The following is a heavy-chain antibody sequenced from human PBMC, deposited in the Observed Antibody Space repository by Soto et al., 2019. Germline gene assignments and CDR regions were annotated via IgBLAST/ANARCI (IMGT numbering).Heavy chain of an antibody. V-gene: IGHV1-69*12. CDR3: ARGTDIVLVPAAHNWFDP. CDR1: GGTFSSYA. J-gene: IGHJ5*02. Sequence: QVQLVQSGAEVKKPGSSVKVSCKASGGTFSSYAISWVRQAPGQGLEWMGGIIPIFGTANYAQKFQGRVTITADESTSTAYRELSSLRSEDTAVYYCARGTDIVLVPAAHNWFDPWGQGTLVTVSS. D-gene: IGHD2-2*01. CDR2: IIPIFGTA.